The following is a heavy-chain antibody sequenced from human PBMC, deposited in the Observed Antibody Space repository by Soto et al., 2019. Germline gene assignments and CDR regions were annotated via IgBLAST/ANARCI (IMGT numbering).Heavy chain of an antibody. D-gene: IGHD6-13*01. Sequence: GESLKISCQGSGYSFTSYGIGWVRQLHGKGLEWMGIIYPGDSDTRYSPSFQGQVTISADKSISTAYLQWSSLKASDTAMYYCATGFSYSSSWSPSTTRYYYYYGMDVWGQGTTVTVSS. CDR2: IYPGDSDT. V-gene: IGHV5-51*01. J-gene: IGHJ6*02. CDR3: ATGFSYSSSWSPSTTRYYYYYGMDV. CDR1: GYSFTSYG.